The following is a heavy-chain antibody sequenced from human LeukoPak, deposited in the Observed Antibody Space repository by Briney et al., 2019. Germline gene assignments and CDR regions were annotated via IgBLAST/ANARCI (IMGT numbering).Heavy chain of an antibody. J-gene: IGHJ5*02. Sequence: ASVKVSCKASGYTFTSYAMNWVRQAPGQGLEWTGWINTNTGNPTYAQGFTGRFVFSLDTSVSTAYLQISSLKAEDTAVYYCARETDSMVRGVIITNWFDPWGQGTLVTVSS. D-gene: IGHD3-10*01. V-gene: IGHV7-4-1*02. CDR3: ARETDSMVRGVIITNWFDP. CDR2: INTNTGNP. CDR1: GYTFTSYA.